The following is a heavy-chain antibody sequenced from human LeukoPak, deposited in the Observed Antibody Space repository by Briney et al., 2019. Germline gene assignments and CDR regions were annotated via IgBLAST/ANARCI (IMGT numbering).Heavy chain of an antibody. CDR3: AKDLTVTTTSHFDY. V-gene: IGHV3-23*01. CDR1: GGSISSSSYY. D-gene: IGHD4-17*01. CDR2: ISCSGGST. Sequence: ETLSLTCTVSGGSISSSSYYWGWVRQAPGKGLEWVSAISCSGGSTYYADSVKGRFTISRDNSKNTLYLQMNSLRAEDTAVYYCAKDLTVTTTSHFDYWGQGTLVTVYS. J-gene: IGHJ4*02.